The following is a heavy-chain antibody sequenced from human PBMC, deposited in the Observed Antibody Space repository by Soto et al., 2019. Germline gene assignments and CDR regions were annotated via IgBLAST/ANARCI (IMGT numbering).Heavy chain of an antibody. Sequence: EVQLVESGGGLVQPGESLRLSCAASGFTFDYYWMHWVRQAPGKGLVWVSRVHSGGTTTTYADSVKVRFTISRDNARNTVSLQMSSLRAEDTAIYYCARGDRGGFDLWGHGTMVTVSS. CDR1: GFTFDYYW. CDR2: VHSGGTTT. D-gene: IGHD3-10*01. J-gene: IGHJ3*01. CDR3: ARGDRGGFDL. V-gene: IGHV3-74*01.